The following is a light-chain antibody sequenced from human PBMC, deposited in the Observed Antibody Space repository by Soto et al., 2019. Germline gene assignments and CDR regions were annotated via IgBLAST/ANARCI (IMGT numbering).Light chain of an antibody. CDR2: GAS. Sequence: EIVLTQSPATLSLSPGEKATLSCRASQSVSSSYLAWYQQKPGQAPRLLIYGASSSATGIPDRFSGSGSGTGFTLTISRLEPEDFAVYYCQQYGRSPYTFGQGTKVDIK. CDR1: QSVSSSY. J-gene: IGKJ2*01. CDR3: QQYGRSPYT. V-gene: IGKV3-20*01.